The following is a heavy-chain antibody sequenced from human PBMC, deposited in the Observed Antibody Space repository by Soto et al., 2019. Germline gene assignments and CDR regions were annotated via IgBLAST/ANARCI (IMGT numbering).Heavy chain of an antibody. CDR2: ISSSSSYI. CDR3: ARDWQLRRRIGDYFDY. V-gene: IGHV3-21*01. D-gene: IGHD1-26*01. Sequence: SLRLSCASSGFTFSSYSMNWVRQAPGKGLEWVSSISSSSSYIYYADSVKGRFTISRDNAKNSLYLQMNSLRAEDTAVYYCARDWQLRRRIGDYFDYWGKGTLVTVSS. J-gene: IGHJ4*02. CDR1: GFTFSSYS.